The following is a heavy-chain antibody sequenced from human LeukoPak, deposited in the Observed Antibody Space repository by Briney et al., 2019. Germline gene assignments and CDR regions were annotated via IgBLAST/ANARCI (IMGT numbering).Heavy chain of an antibody. Sequence: PGGSLRLSCAASGFTVSSNYMSWVRQAPGKGLEWVSVIYSGGSTYYADSVRGRFTISRDNAKNSLYLQMNSLRAEDTAVYYCARDRPLGERGWYYYYGMDVWGQGTTVTVSS. J-gene: IGHJ6*02. D-gene: IGHD6-19*01. CDR3: ARDRPLGERGWYYYYGMDV. V-gene: IGHV3-66*01. CDR2: IYSGGST. CDR1: GFTVSSNY.